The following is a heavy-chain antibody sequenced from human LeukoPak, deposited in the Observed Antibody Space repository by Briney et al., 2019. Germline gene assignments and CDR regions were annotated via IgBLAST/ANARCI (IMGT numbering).Heavy chain of an antibody. CDR2: IKQDGSEK. Sequence: SGGSLRLSCAASGFTFSSYWMSWVRQAPGKGLEWVANIKQDGSEKYYVESAEGRFTISRDNSKNTLYLQMNSLRAEDTAVYYCARGYWYCSSTSCYGGGDAFDIWGQGTMVTVSS. D-gene: IGHD2-2*01. CDR3: ARGYWYCSSTSCYGGGDAFDI. V-gene: IGHV3-7*05. CDR1: GFTFSSYW. J-gene: IGHJ3*02.